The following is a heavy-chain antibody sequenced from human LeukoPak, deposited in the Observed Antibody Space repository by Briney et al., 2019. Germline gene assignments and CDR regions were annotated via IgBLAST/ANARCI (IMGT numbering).Heavy chain of an antibody. CDR3: ARGGYPHYFDY. J-gene: IGHJ4*02. CDR1: GGSISSYY. D-gene: IGHD5-18*01. Sequence: KTSETLSLTCTVSGGSISSYYWSWIRQPPGKGLEWIGYIYYSGSTNYNPSLKSRVTISVDTSKNQFSLKLSSVTAADTAVYYCARGGYPHYFDYWGQGTLVTVSS. V-gene: IGHV4-59*08. CDR2: IYYSGST.